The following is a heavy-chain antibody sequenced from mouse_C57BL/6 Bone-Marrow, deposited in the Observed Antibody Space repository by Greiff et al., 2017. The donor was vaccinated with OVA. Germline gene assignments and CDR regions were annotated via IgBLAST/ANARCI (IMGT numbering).Heavy chain of an antibody. CDR3: ARDAGSNFPWFAY. Sequence: EVKLVESGGGLVQSGRSLRLSCATSGFTFSDFYMEWVRQAPGKGLEWIAASRNKANDYTTEYSASVKGRFIVSRDTSQSILYLQMNALRAEDTAIYYCARDAGSNFPWFAYWGQGTLVTVSA. D-gene: IGHD2-5*01. V-gene: IGHV7-1*01. CDR1: GFTFSDFY. CDR2: SRNKANDYTT. J-gene: IGHJ3*01.